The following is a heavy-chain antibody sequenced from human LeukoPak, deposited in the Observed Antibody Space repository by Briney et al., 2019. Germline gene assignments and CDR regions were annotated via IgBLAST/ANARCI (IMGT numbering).Heavy chain of an antibody. J-gene: IGHJ4*02. CDR1: GYSISSGYY. V-gene: IGHV4-38-2*01. CDR3: ARHVEHPYNFDY. CDR2: IYHSGST. D-gene: IGHD2-21*01. Sequence: SETLSLTCAVSGYSISSGYYWGWIRQPPGKGLEWIGSIYHSGSTYYNPSLKSRVTISVDTSKNQFSLKLSSVTAADTAVFYCARHVEHPYNFDYLGQGTLVTVSS.